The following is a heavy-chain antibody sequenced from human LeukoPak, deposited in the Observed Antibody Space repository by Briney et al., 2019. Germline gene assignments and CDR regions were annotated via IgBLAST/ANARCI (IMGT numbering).Heavy chain of an antibody. CDR3: ARDTRVVPAAMHGY. D-gene: IGHD2-2*01. CDR1: GYTFTSYG. V-gene: IGHV1-18*01. CDR2: ISAYNGNT. Sequence: GASVKVSCKASGYTFTSYGISWVRQSPGQGLEWMGWISAYNGNTNYAQKLQGRVTMTTDTSTSTAYRELRSLRTDDTTVYYCARDTRVVPAAMHGYWGQGTLVTVSS. J-gene: IGHJ4*02.